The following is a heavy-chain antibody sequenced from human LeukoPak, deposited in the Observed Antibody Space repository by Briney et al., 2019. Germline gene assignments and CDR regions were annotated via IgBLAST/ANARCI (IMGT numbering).Heavy chain of an antibody. Sequence: PGRSLRLSCAASGFTFSSSGMYWVRQAPGKGLEWVAVISFDGSNKYYADSVKGRFTISRDNSKNTLYLQMNSLRAEDTAVYYCARDFYCSRTSCYAPSFDYWGQGTLVTVSS. J-gene: IGHJ4*02. CDR3: ARDFYCSRTSCYAPSFDY. D-gene: IGHD2-2*01. V-gene: IGHV3-30*03. CDR2: ISFDGSNK. CDR1: GFTFSSSG.